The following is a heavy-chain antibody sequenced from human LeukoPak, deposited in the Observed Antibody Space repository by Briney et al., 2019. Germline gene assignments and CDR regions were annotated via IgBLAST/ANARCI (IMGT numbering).Heavy chain of an antibody. CDR2: IYSSGIT. J-gene: IGHJ4*02. D-gene: IGHD2-2*01. V-gene: IGHV3-66*01. Sequence: PGGSLRLSCAASGLIVSDDYMSWVRQAPGKGLEWVSVIYSSGITYYADSVKGRFTISRDNSKNTWYLQMNSLRAEDTAVYYCARASSDGIVSAATSFDSWGQGTLVTVSS. CDR3: ARASSDGIVSAATSFDS. CDR1: GLIVSDDY.